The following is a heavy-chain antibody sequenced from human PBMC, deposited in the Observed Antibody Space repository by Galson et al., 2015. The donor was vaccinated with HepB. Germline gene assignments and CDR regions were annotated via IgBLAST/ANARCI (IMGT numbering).Heavy chain of an antibody. CDR1: GGTFSSYA. J-gene: IGHJ6*02. Sequence: SVKVSCKASGGTFSSYAISWVRQAPGQGLDWMGGIIPIFGTANYAQKFQGRVTITADESTSTAYMELSSLRSEDTAVYYCVGSSGTRDFDDILTGPLYYYYGMDVWGQGTTVTVSS. D-gene: IGHD3-9*01. V-gene: IGHV1-69*13. CDR2: IIPIFGTA. CDR3: VGSSGTRDFDDILTGPLYYYYGMDV.